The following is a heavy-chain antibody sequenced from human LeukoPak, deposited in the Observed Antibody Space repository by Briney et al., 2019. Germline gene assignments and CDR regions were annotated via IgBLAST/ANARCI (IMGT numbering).Heavy chain of an antibody. D-gene: IGHD4-23*01. CDR2: ISGSGART. J-gene: IGHJ4*02. CDR3: TNGLCCGDYGGY. CDR1: GFTFSRYD. V-gene: IGHV3-23*01. Sequence: PGGSLRLSCAASGFTFSRYDMSWVRQAPGKGPEWVSSISGSGARTYYADSVKGRFTISRDNSKNTLYLQMTNPRADDTAVYYCTNGLCCGDYGGYWGPGTLVTVSS.